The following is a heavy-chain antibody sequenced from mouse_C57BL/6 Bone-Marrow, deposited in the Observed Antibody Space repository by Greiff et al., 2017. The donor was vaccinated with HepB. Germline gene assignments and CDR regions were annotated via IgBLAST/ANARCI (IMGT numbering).Heavy chain of an antibody. CDR1: GYTFTGYW. CDR3: ARSPLIYYYGSSYWFAY. Sequence: QVQLKESGAELMKPGASVKLSCKATGYTFTGYWIEWVKQRPGHGLEWIGEILPGSGSTNYNEKFKGKATFTADTSSNTAYMQLSSLTTEDSAIYYCARSPLIYYYGSSYWFAYWGQGTLVTVSA. CDR2: ILPGSGST. V-gene: IGHV1-9*01. D-gene: IGHD1-1*01. J-gene: IGHJ3*01.